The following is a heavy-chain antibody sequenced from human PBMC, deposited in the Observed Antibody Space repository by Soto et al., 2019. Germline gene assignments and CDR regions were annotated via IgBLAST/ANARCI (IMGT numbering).Heavy chain of an antibody. V-gene: IGHV1-2*02. CDR3: ATDDYGVFPY. CDR2: IDPRSGGT. CDR1: GYPFTTYY. J-gene: IGHJ4*02. Sequence: HVQLVQSGTEVKKPGASVRVSCMVSGYPFTTYYIHWVRQAPGQGLEWMGWIDPRSGGTVYEQNFQGRVTMTRDTSISTVYIDLSGLTSDDTALYYCATDDYGVFPYWGQGSLVTVSS. D-gene: IGHD3-10*01.